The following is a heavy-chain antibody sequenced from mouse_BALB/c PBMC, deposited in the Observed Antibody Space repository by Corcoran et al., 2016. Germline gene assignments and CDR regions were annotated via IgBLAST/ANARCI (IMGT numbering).Heavy chain of an antibody. CDR3: SRGGYYYARDD. V-gene: IGHV1-26*01. CDR1: GYSFTGYY. Sequence: EVQLQQSGPELVKPGASVTISCKASGYSFTGYYMHWVKQSHVKSLEWIGRINPYNGATSYNQNFKDKASLTVDNSSSTAYMELHRLTSEDSAVYYCSRGGYYYARDDWGQGTSVTGSS. CDR2: INPYNGAT. J-gene: IGHJ4*01.